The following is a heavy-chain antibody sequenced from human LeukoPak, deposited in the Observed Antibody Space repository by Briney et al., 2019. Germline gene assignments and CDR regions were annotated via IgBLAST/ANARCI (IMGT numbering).Heavy chain of an antibody. V-gene: IGHV1-2*02. D-gene: IGHD3-22*01. CDR3: ARDAYNDNSFDY. Sequence: ASVEVSCKASGYAFTGYYMHWVRQAPGQGLEWMGWINPNNGGTNYAQNFQGRVTMTSDTSISTVYMELSGLGSDDTAVYYCARDAYNDNSFDYWGQGTLVTVSS. CDR1: GYAFTGYY. CDR2: INPNNGGT. J-gene: IGHJ4*02.